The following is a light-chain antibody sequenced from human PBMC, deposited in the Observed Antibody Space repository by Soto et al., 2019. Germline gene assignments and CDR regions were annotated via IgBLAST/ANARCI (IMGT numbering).Light chain of an antibody. CDR1: SSDIGVYNY. CDR2: DVS. CDR3: SSYTGSSTLYV. J-gene: IGLJ1*01. Sequence: LTQPASVSGSPGQSITISCTGTSSDIGVYNYVSWYQQHPGKAPKLMIYDVSNRPSGVSNRFSGSKSGNTASLTISGFQAEDEADYYCSSYTGSSTLYVFGTGTKVTVL. V-gene: IGLV2-14*01.